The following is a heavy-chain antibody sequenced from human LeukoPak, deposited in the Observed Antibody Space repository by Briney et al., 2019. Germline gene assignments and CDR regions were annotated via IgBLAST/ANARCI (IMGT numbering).Heavy chain of an antibody. Sequence: GGSLRLSCAASGFIFSNFEMNWVRQAPGKGLEWVSHISHTGDIKYADSVKGRFTISRDNSKNSQYLQMTSLRAEDTAVYYCARSSGSYRPFDSWGQGILVTVSS. D-gene: IGHD3-22*01. J-gene: IGHJ5*01. V-gene: IGHV3-48*03. CDR3: ARSSGSYRPFDS. CDR2: ISHTGDI. CDR1: GFIFSNFE.